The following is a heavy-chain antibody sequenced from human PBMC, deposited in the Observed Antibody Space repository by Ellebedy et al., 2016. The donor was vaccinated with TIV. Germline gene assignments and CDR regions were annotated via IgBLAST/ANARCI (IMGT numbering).Heavy chain of an antibody. CDR2: INSDGSST. Sequence: GESLKISXAASGFTFSSYWMHWVRQAPGKGLVWVSRINSDGSSTSYADSVKGRFTISRDNAKNTLYLQMNSLRAEDTAGYYCAREGLGYCNSTSCPTENPYYYGMDVWGQGTTVTVSS. J-gene: IGHJ6*02. CDR3: AREGLGYCNSTSCPTENPYYYGMDV. CDR1: GFTFSSYW. D-gene: IGHD2-2*01. V-gene: IGHV3-74*01.